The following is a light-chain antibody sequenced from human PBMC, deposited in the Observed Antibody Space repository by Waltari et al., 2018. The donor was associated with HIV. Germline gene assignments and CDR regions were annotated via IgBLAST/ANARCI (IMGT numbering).Light chain of an antibody. CDR2: DVN. CDR1: SSAVGGYNY. V-gene: IGLV2-11*01. J-gene: IGLJ3*02. Sequence: QSALTQPRSVSGSPGQSVTISCTGTSSAVGGYNYVSWYQQHPGKAPKLMIYDVNKRPSGVPDRYSGSKDGNTASLTISWLQAEDEAKYYCCTDAGSPPWVFGGGTKLTVL. CDR3: CTDAGSPPWV.